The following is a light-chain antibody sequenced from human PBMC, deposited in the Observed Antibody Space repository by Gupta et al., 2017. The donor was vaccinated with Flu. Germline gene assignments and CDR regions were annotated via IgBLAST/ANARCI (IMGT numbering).Light chain of an antibody. Sequence: ILLTQSPGTLALSPGETATLACRASQSISTTYLAWYQQEPGQPPRLLICRASTSAAGIPARFSGSGSGTHFTHPRNRVEPEDCEVYDGQQFGSFGQGTRLE. V-gene: IGKV3-20*01. CDR1: QSISTTY. CDR3: QQFGS. CDR2: RAS. J-gene: IGKJ2*01.